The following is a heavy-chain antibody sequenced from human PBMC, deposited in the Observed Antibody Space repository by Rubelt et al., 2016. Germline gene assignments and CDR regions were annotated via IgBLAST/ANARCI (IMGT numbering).Heavy chain of an antibody. CDR3: TTDGEALFE. V-gene: IGHV3-15*05. J-gene: IGHJ4*02. Sequence: EVQLVESGGGLVKPGGSLRLSCVASGFTFRNAWMSWVRQAPGKGLEWVGRIKTKTDGGTTDYAAPVEGRFTISRDDSKDTLYLQMNSLKTDDTAVYYCTTDGEALFEGGQGTRVTVSS. CDR2: IKTKTDGGTT. CDR1: GFTFRNAW. D-gene: IGHD3-10*02.